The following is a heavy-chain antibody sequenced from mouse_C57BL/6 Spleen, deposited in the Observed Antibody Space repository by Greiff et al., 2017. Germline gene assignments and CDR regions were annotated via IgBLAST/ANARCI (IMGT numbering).Heavy chain of an antibody. CDR3: ARSGIYGSYAMDY. D-gene: IGHD2-2*01. CDR2: IDPSDSET. CDR1: GYTFTSSW. J-gene: IGHJ4*01. V-gene: IGHV1-52*01. Sequence: QVQLQQPGAELVRPGSSVKLSCKASGYTFTSSWMHWVKQRPIQGLEWIGNIDPSDSETHYNQKFKDKATLTVDKSSSTAYMQLSSLTSEDSAVYYCARSGIYGSYAMDYWGQGTSVTVSS.